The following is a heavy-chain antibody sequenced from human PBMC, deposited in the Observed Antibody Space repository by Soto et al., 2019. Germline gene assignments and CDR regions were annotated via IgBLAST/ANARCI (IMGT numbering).Heavy chain of an antibody. CDR1: GFTFSSYA. D-gene: IGHD3-22*01. CDR2: ISYDGSNK. J-gene: IGHJ3*02. V-gene: IGHV3-30-3*01. CDR3: ARLLKAMIVVVITTPAFDI. Sequence: QVQLVESGGGVVQPGRSLRLSCAASGFTFSSYAMHWVRQAPGKGLEWVAVISYDGSNKYYADSVKGRFTISRDNSKNTLYLQMNSLRAEDTAVYYCARLLKAMIVVVITTPAFDIWGQGTMVTVSS.